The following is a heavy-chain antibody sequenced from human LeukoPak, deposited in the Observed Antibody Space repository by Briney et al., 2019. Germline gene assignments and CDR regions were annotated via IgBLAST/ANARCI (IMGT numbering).Heavy chain of an antibody. CDR1: GGSISSYY. D-gene: IGHD3/OR15-3a*01. V-gene: IGHV4-39*01. J-gene: IGHJ4*02. CDR3: ARQTGSGLFILP. Sequence: PSETLSLTCTVSGGSISSYYWGWIRQPPGKGLEWIGSIYYSGNTYYNASLKSRVTISVDTSKNQFSLKLTSVTAADTAVYYCARQTGSGLFILPGGQGTLVTVSS. CDR2: IYYSGNT.